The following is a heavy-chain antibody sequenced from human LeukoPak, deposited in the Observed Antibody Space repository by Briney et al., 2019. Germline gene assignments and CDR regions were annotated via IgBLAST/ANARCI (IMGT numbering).Heavy chain of an antibody. J-gene: IGHJ4*02. Sequence: GGSLRLSCAASGFAFSSYAMSWVRQAPGKGLEWVSAISGSGGSTFYAVSVKCRFTISRDNSKNTLYLQMNSLRAEGTAVYYCATKLGSGYDYVYWGQGTLVTVPS. V-gene: IGHV3-23*01. CDR3: ATKLGSGYDYVY. D-gene: IGHD5-12*01. CDR1: GFAFSSYA. CDR2: ISGSGGST.